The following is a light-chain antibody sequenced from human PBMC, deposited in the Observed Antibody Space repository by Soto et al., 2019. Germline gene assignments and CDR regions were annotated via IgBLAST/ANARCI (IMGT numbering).Light chain of an antibody. V-gene: IGLV2-23*01. CDR3: CSYAGSFSVI. CDR1: HSDVGSYNL. Sequence: QSALTQPASVSGSPGQSITISCTGTHSDVGSYNLVSWYQQHPGKAPKLIIYEDSKRPSGVSNRCSGSKSSYTASLTISGLEAEDEADYYCCSYAGSFSVIFGGGTKLTVL. J-gene: IGLJ2*01. CDR2: EDS.